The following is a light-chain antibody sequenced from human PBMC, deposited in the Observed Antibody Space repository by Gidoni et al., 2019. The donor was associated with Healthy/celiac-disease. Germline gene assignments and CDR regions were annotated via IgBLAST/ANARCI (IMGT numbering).Light chain of an antibody. V-gene: IGKV1-9*01. Sequence: DIHLTQSPSFLSASVGDRVTITCRASQGISSYLAWYQQKPGKAPKLLIYAASTLQSGVPSRFSGSGSGTEFTLTISSLQPEDFANYYCQQLNSYPRTFGQGTKLEIK. CDR1: QGISSY. J-gene: IGKJ2*01. CDR3: QQLNSYPRT. CDR2: AAS.